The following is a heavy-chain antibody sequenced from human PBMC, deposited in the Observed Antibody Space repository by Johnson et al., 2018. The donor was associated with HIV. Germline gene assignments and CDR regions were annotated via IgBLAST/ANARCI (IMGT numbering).Heavy chain of an antibody. Sequence: VQLVESGGGLVQSGGSLRLSCGASGFTVSSNYMNWVRQAPGKGLEWVSVIYSGGNTYYADSVKGRFTISRDNSKNTLYLQMNSLRAEDPAVYYCARDGESQQLPLGDALDIWGQGTMVTVSS. D-gene: IGHD6-13*01. J-gene: IGHJ3*02. CDR2: IYSGGNT. V-gene: IGHV3-66*01. CDR3: ARDGESQQLPLGDALDI. CDR1: GFTVSSNY.